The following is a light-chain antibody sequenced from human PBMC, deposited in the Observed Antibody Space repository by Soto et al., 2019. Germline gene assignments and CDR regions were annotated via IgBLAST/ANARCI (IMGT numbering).Light chain of an antibody. Sequence: EIVLTQSPGTLSLSPGERATLSCRASQSVSSNHLAWYQQKPGQAPRLLIYGVSSRATGIPDRFSGSGSGTDFTLTISRLEPEDFALYYCQQYGGSPPNTFGGGTKVEIK. CDR2: GVS. CDR3: QQYGGSPPNT. J-gene: IGKJ4*01. CDR1: QSVSSNH. V-gene: IGKV3-20*01.